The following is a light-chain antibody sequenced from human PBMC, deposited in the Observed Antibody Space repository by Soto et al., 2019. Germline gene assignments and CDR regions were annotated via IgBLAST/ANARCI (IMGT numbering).Light chain of an antibody. Sequence: EIVLTQSPGTLSLSPGERATLSCRASQSVSSSYLAWYQQKPGQAPRLLISYASTRATGIPDRFSGSGSGTVFTLTSSRLEPDDLALYYCQQYGTPTITFGQGTRLEIK. V-gene: IGKV3-20*01. CDR1: QSVSSSY. CDR3: QQYGTPTIT. J-gene: IGKJ5*01. CDR2: YAS.